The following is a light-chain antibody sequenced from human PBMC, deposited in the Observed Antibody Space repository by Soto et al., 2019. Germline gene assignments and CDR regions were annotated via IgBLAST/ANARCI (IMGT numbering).Light chain of an antibody. Sequence: SAVTQSDYVSGSPGQSITTSGTGTNSDVGGYDYVSWYQQHPGRAPQVIIYNVYYRPSGVTNRFSGSKSGNTASLTISGLQAEDEADYYRSSYTSTSTHVFGTGTKVTVL. V-gene: IGLV2-14*01. CDR1: NSDVGGYDY. CDR3: SSYTSTSTHV. J-gene: IGLJ1*01. CDR2: NVY.